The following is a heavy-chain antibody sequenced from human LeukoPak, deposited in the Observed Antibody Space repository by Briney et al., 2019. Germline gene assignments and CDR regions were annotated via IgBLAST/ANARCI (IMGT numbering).Heavy chain of an antibody. CDR3: ARVWIRLTGIDY. D-gene: IGHD1-14*01. Sequence: SETLSLTCTVSGGSISSYYWSWIRQPPGKGLEWIGYIYYSGSTNYNPSLKSRVTISVDTSKNQFSLKLSSVTAADTAVYYCARVWIRLTGIDYWGQGTLVTVSS. CDR1: GGSISSYY. CDR2: IYYSGST. V-gene: IGHV4-59*01. J-gene: IGHJ4*02.